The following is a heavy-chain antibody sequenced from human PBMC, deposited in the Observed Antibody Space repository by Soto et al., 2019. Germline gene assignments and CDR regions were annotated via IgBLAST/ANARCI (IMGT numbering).Heavy chain of an antibody. CDR2: ISNSGST. D-gene: IGHD2-8*01. Sequence: SETLALTCTVSGGSVETFYWSWIRQPPGKGLEWIGYISNSGSTYYNPSLKSRVTISVDTSKNQFSLKLSSVTAADTAVYYCARQDIVLMVYANDYWGQGTLVNVSS. V-gene: IGHV4-59*08. CDR1: GGSVETFY. J-gene: IGHJ4*02. CDR3: ARQDIVLMVYANDY.